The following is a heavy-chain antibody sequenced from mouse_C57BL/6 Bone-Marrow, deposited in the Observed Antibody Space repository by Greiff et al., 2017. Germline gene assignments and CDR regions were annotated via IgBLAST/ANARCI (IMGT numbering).Heavy chain of an antibody. CDR2: IHPNSGST. D-gene: IGHD2-4*01. V-gene: IGHV1-64*01. CDR3: LYYDDGGGVYYAMDY. Sequence: VQLQQPGAELVKPGASVKLSCKASGYTFTSYWMHWVKQRPGQGLEWIGMIHPNSGSTNYNEKFKSKATLTVDKSSSTAYMQLSSLTSEDSAVYYGLYYDDGGGVYYAMDYWGQGTSVTVSS. CDR1: GYTFTSYW. J-gene: IGHJ4*01.